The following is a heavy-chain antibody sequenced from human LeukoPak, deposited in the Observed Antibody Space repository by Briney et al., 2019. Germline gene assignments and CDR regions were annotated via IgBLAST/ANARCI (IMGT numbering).Heavy chain of an antibody. J-gene: IGHJ6*03. V-gene: IGHV3-30*04. D-gene: IGHD3-9*01. CDR1: GFTFSSYV. Sequence: PGRSLRLSCAASGFTFSSYVMHWVRQAPDKGLEWVAVISDDGSKKYHADSVKGRFTISRDNAKNTLYLQMNSLRAEDTAVYYCAREVTYYDILTGYRAYYYYMDVWGKGTTVTISS. CDR2: ISDDGSKK. CDR3: AREVTYYDILTGYRAYYYYMDV.